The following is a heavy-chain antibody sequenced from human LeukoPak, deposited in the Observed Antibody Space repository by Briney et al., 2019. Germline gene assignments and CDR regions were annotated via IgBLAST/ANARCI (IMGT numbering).Heavy chain of an antibody. CDR1: GFTFSSYW. Sequence: PGGSLRLSCAASGFTFSSYWMSWVRQAPGKGLEWVANIKQDGSEKYYVDSVKGRFTISRDNAKNSLYLQMNSLRAEDTAVYYWAREGGGYALDYWGQGTLVTVSS. J-gene: IGHJ4*02. CDR2: IKQDGSEK. D-gene: IGHD3-22*01. CDR3: AREGGGYALDY. V-gene: IGHV3-7*01.